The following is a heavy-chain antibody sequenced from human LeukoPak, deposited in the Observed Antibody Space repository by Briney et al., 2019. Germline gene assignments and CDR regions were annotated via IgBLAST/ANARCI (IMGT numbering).Heavy chain of an antibody. CDR2: IYYSGST. J-gene: IGHJ3*02. CDR1: GGSISSSIYY. Sequence: SETLSLTCTVSGGSISSSIYYWGWIRQPPGKGLEWIGSIYYSGSTYYNPSLKSRVTISVDTSKNQFSLKLSSVTAADTAVYYCARDGLAVAGWGAFDIWGQGTMVTVSS. CDR3: ARDGLAVAGWGAFDI. D-gene: IGHD6-19*01. V-gene: IGHV4-39*07.